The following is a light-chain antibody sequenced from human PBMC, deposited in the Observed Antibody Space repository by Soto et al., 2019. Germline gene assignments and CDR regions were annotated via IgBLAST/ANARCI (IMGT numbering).Light chain of an antibody. CDR2: DVS. V-gene: IGLV2-14*01. J-gene: IGLJ1*01. CDR3: TSSTSSGTYV. Sequence: QSALTQPASVSGSPGQSITISCTGTNSDVGGYNYVSWYQQHPGKAPKPMIYDVSNRPSGVSNRFSGSKSGNTASLTISGLQAEDDADYYCTSSTSSGTYVFGTGTKVTV. CDR1: NSDVGGYNY.